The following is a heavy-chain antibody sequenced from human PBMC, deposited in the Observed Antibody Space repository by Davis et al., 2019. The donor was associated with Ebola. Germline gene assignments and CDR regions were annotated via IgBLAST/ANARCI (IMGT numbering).Heavy chain of an antibody. J-gene: IGHJ3*02. CDR2: INHSGST. Sequence: GSLRLSCAVYGGSFSGYYCSWIRQPPGKGLEWIGEINHSGSTNYNPSLKNRVTISVDTSNNQFSLKLSSVTAADTAVYYCAGFGAFDIWGQGTMVTVSS. CDR3: AGFGAFDI. D-gene: IGHD3-16*01. CDR1: GGSFSGYY. V-gene: IGHV4-34*01.